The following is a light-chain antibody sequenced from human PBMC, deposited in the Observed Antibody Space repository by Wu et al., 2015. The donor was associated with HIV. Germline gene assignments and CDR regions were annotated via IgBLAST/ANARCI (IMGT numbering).Light chain of an antibody. J-gene: IGKJ4*01. CDR3: QQRSNWPPELS. CDR1: QSISNY. V-gene: IGKV3-11*01. Sequence: EIVLTQSPATLSLSPGDRATLSCRASQSISNYLAWFQQKPGQAPRLLIYDSINRATGIPARFSGSASGTDFTLTISSLEAEDFAVYYCQQRSNWPPELSFGGGTKVEIK. CDR2: DSI.